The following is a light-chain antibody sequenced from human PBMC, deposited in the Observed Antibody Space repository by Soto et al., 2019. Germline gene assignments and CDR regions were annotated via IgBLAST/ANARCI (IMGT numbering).Light chain of an antibody. CDR3: SSYTSSSTRAVV. CDR2: DVS. Sequence: QSVLTQPASVSGSPGQSITISCTGTSSDVGGYNYVSWYQQHPGKAPKLMIYDVSNRPSGVSNRFSGSKSGNTASLTISGLQAEDEDDYYCSSYTSSSTRAVVFGGGTKVTVL. V-gene: IGLV2-14*01. J-gene: IGLJ2*01. CDR1: SSDVGGYNY.